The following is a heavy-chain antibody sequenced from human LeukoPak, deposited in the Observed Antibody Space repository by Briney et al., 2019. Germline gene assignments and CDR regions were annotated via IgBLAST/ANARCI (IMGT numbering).Heavy chain of an antibody. Sequence: SVRVSCTASGYTFTSYGISWVRQAPGQGLEGMGGISPIFGTANYAQKFQGRVTITADKSTSTAYMELSSLRAEDTAVYYCAKLLYYYDSSQPYWGQGTLVTVSS. V-gene: IGHV1-69*06. CDR3: AKLLYYYDSSQPY. CDR1: GYTFTSYG. CDR2: ISPIFGTA. D-gene: IGHD3-22*01. J-gene: IGHJ4*02.